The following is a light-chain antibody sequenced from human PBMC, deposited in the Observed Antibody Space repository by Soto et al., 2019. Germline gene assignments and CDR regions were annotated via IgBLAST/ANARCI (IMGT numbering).Light chain of an antibody. CDR2: AAS. Sequence: DIQMTQSPSSLSASVGDRVTITCRTSQSINNNLKWYQQKPGKAPKLLIYAASTLQSGVPSRFSGSGSGADFTLTISSLQPEDFATYYCQQSSSSFFTFGPGTKVDIK. CDR3: QQSSSSFFT. J-gene: IGKJ3*01. V-gene: IGKV1-39*01. CDR1: QSINNN.